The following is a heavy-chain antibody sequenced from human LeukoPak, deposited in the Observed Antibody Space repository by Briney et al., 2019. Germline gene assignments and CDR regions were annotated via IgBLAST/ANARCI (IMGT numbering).Heavy chain of an antibody. CDR2: INPSGGST. CDR3: ARDWFYSGSSAPGY. CDR1: GGTFSSYA. Sequence: ASVKVSCKASGGTFSSYAISWVRQAPGQGLEWMGIINPSGGSTSYAQKFQGRVTMTRDTSTSTVYMELSSLRSEDTAVYYCARDWFYSGSSAPGYWGQGTLVTVSS. V-gene: IGHV1-46*01. D-gene: IGHD1-26*01. J-gene: IGHJ4*02.